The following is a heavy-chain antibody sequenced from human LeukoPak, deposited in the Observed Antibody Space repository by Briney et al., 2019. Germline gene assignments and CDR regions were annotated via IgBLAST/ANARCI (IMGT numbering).Heavy chain of an antibody. V-gene: IGHV3-7*01. CDR1: GFTFSSYW. CDR2: IKQDGSEK. Sequence: GGSLRLSCAASGFTFSSYWMSWVRQAPGKGLEWVANIKQDGSEKYYVDSVKGRFTISRDNAKNSLYLEMNSLRAEDTAVYYCARERKAVAGKLDYWGQGTLVTVSS. CDR3: ARERKAVAGKLDY. J-gene: IGHJ4*02. D-gene: IGHD6-19*01.